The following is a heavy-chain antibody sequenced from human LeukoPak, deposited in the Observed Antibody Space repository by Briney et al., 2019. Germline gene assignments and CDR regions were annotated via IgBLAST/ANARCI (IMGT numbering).Heavy chain of an antibody. D-gene: IGHD2-2*01. V-gene: IGHV3-48*04. Sequence: PGGSPRLSCAASGFTFSSYSMNWVRQAPGKGLEWVSYISSSSSTIYYADSVKGRFTISRDNAKNSLYLQMNSLRAEDTAVYYCARDRAAMTLDYWGQGTLVTVSS. CDR1: GFTFSSYS. J-gene: IGHJ4*02. CDR2: ISSSSSTI. CDR3: ARDRAAMTLDY.